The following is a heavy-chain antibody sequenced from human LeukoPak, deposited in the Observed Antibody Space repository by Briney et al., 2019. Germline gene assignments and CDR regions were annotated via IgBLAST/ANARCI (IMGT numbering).Heavy chain of an antibody. D-gene: IGHD3-10*01. V-gene: IGHV1-2*02. CDR2: INPNSGGT. CDR3: ARDGWFGELMSHAKTTHYYYYMDV. CDR1: GYTFTGYY. Sequence: GASVKVSCKASGYTFTGYYMHWVRQAPGQGLEWMGWINPNSGGTNYAQKFQGRVTMTRDTSISTAYMELSRLRSDDTAVYYCARDGWFGELMSHAKTTHYYYYMDVWGKGTTVTISS. J-gene: IGHJ6*03.